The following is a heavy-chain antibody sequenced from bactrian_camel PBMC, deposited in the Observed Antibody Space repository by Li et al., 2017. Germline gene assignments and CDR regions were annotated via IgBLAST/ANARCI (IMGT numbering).Heavy chain of an antibody. Sequence: DVQLVESGGGPVQAGGSLRLSCAAAGYIGRSNCLGWFRRTEEQEREGLAAIVIRDGRTYTADAVKGRFIISQDNDKNTLYLQMNSLKPEDTAMYICAADRGLCGGMILSRQYDYWGQGTQVTVS. D-gene: IGHD7*01. V-gene: IGHV3S31*01. CDR2: IVIRDGRT. CDR1: GYIGRSNC. J-gene: IGHJ4*01. CDR3: AADRGLCGGMILSRQYDY.